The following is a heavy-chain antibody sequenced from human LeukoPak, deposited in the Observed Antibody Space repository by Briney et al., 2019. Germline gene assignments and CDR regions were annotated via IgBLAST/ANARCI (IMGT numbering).Heavy chain of an antibody. CDR3: AKAADGSGISGFDY. D-gene: IGHD3-10*01. CDR2: ISWNSGSI. Sequence: PGRSLRLSCAASGFTFDDYAMHWVRQAPGKGLEWVSGISWNSGSIGYADSVKGRFTISRDNAKNSLYLQMNSLRAEDTALYYCAKAADGSGISGFDYWGQGTLVTVSS. J-gene: IGHJ4*02. V-gene: IGHV3-9*01. CDR1: GFTFDDYA.